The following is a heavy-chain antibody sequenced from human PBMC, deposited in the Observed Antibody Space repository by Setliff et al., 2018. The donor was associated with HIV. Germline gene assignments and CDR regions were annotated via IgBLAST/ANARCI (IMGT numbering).Heavy chain of an antibody. V-gene: IGHV4-4*07. CDR1: GGSMNDYY. J-gene: IGHJ5*02. CDR2: ISSSGIS. CDR3: ARDKGVLLWFGENENWFDP. D-gene: IGHD3-10*01. Sequence: PSETLSLTCTVSGGSMNDYYWSWVRQPAGKTLEWLGRISSSGISTYNFSLRSRVTMSIDTSNNQFSLTLNSVTAADTAVYYCARDKGVLLWFGENENWFDPWGQGTLVTVSS.